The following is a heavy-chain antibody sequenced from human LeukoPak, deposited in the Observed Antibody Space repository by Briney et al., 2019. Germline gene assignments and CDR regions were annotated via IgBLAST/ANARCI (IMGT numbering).Heavy chain of an antibody. D-gene: IGHD3-10*02. CDR3: AELGITMIGGV. V-gene: IGHV3-53*01. J-gene: IGHJ6*04. Sequence: GGSLRLSCAASGFTVSNNYMSWVRQAPGKGLEWVSVIYSGGSTYYADSVKGRLTISRDNAKNSLYLQMNSLRAEDTAVYYCAELGITMIGGVWGKGTTVTISS. CDR2: IYSGGST. CDR1: GFTVSNNY.